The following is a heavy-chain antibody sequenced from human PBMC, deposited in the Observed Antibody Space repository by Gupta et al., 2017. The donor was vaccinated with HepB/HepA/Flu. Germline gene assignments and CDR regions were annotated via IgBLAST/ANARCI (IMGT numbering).Heavy chain of an antibody. V-gene: IGHV5-51*01. Sequence: EVLLVQSGAEVKKPGESLKISCQGSGYTFTSNWIGWVRQRPGKGLEWMAIIHPGDSDTRYSPSFQGQVTISADKTIKTAYLQWSSLKASDTAMYFCARHRSGGLDAFDLWGQGTMVTVSS. CDR3: ARHRSGGLDAFDL. CDR2: IHPGDSDT. J-gene: IGHJ3*01. D-gene: IGHD1-1*01. CDR1: GYTFTSNW.